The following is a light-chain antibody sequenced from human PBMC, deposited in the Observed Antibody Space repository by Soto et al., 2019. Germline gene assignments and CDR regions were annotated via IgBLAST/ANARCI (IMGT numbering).Light chain of an antibody. CDR3: QVWDSSRVV. V-gene: IGLV3-21*02. Sequence: SYVVTQPPSVSLTPGQTARIACGGNNIGSKTVHWYQQKPGQAPVLVVFDDSDRPSGIPERFSGSNSGNTATLTISRVEAGDEADYYCQVWDSSRVVFGGGTKLTVL. CDR1: NIGSKT. CDR2: DDS. J-gene: IGLJ2*01.